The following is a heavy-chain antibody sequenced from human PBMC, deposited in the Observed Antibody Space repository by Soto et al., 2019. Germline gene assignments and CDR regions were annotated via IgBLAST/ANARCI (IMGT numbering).Heavy chain of an antibody. D-gene: IGHD1-26*01. CDR3: AKNQGVELVPLATVDWSDP. CDR1: GVIFDNFG. CDR2: ISGSGFKK. J-gene: IGHJ5*02. V-gene: IGHV3-23*01. Sequence: SGGPLRLSCAASGVIFDNFGMSWVRQAPGKGLEWISSISGSGFKKYYADSVKGRFTISRDNSKSTVYLELNNLSAEDTAVYHCAKNQGVELVPLATVDWSDPWGQGSVVTVSS.